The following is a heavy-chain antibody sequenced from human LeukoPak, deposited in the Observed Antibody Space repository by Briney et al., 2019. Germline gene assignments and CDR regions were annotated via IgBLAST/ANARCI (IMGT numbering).Heavy chain of an antibody. CDR1: GFTFSVYE. CDR3: ARGIVVSGTFAWFDW. V-gene: IGHV3-48*03. J-gene: IGHJ5*01. Sequence: PGGSLSLSCVASGFTFSVYEMNWVRQAPGKGLEWVSYISISGSAIYYVDSVRGRVTVSRDNAKNSLYLQMNSLKAEDTAVYYCARGIVVSGTFAWFDWWGQATLVTV. CDR2: ISISGSAI. D-gene: IGHD2/OR15-2a*01.